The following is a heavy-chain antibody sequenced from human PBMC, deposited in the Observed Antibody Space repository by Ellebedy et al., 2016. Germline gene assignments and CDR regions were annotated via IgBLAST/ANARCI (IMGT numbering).Heavy chain of an antibody. CDR2: LYSGGTI. D-gene: IGHD1-14*01. Sequence: GGSLRLSCAASGFIVSCNYMSWVRQAPGKGLEWVATLYSGGTILYADSVKGRFTISRDNSKNTLYLQMNNLRAEDTALYYCARGNEIPGPEPLDNWGQGTLVTVSS. J-gene: IGHJ4*02. V-gene: IGHV3-66*01. CDR1: GFIVSCNY. CDR3: ARGNEIPGPEPLDN.